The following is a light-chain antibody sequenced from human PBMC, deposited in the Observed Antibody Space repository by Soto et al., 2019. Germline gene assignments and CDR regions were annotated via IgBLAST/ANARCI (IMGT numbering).Light chain of an antibody. J-gene: IGKJ1*01. CDR2: KVS. CDR1: QSLVYSDGNTY. Sequence: DFVMTQSPLSLPVTLGQPASISCRSSQSLVYSDGNTYLNWLQQRPGQSPRRLIYKVSNRDSGVPDRFSGSGSGTDFTLKISRVEAEDVGVYYCMQGTHWPWTFGQGTKVEIK. V-gene: IGKV2-30*01. CDR3: MQGTHWPWT.